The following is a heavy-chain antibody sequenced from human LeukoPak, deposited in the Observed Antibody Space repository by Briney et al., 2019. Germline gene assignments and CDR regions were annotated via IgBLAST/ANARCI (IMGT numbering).Heavy chain of an antibody. Sequence: GGSLRPSCSASGFTFSSYAMYWVRQAPGKGLEYVSGISSNGGSTYYADSVKGRFTISRDNSKNTLYLQMSSLRAEDTAVYYCVNRGGLLLYFIYWGQGTLVTVSS. CDR1: GFTFSSYA. D-gene: IGHD3-22*01. CDR2: ISSNGGST. CDR3: VNRGGLLLYFIY. V-gene: IGHV3-64D*06. J-gene: IGHJ4*02.